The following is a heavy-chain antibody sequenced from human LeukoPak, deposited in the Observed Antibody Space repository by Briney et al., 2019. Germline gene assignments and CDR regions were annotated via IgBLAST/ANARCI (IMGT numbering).Heavy chain of an antibody. CDR1: GGSISSGGYY. J-gene: IGHJ3*02. Sequence: NPSQTLSLTCTVSGGSISSGGYYWSWIRQPPGKGLEWIGYIYHSGGTYYNPSLKSRVTISVDRSKNQFSLKLSSVTAADTAVYYCARETYYDFWSGPRRDDAFDIWGQGTMVTVSS. V-gene: IGHV4-30-2*01. D-gene: IGHD3-3*01. CDR2: IYHSGGT. CDR3: ARETYYDFWSGPRRDDAFDI.